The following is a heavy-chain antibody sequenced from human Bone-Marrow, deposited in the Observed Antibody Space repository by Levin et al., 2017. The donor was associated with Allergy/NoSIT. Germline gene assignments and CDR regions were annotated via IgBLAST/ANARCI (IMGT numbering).Heavy chain of an antibody. V-gene: IGHV1-8*01. J-gene: IGHJ4*02. CDR1: GYTFSSYD. CDR2: MNPNSGNT. D-gene: IGHD6-6*01. CDR3: ARLVRGNLVHDY. Sequence: GASVKVSCKASGYTFSSYDINWLRQATGQGLEWMGWMNPNSGNTGYAQKFQGRVTMTRNTSISTAYMELSSLTSDDTAVYYCARLVRGNLVHDYWGQGTLVIVSS.